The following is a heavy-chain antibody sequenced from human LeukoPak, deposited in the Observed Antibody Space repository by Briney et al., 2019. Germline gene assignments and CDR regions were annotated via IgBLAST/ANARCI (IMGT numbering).Heavy chain of an antibody. V-gene: IGHV1-18*01. D-gene: IGHD5-12*01. J-gene: IGHJ4*02. CDR2: ISAYNGNT. CDR3: ARDENSGYGEGLFHY. CDR1: GYTFTSYG. Sequence: ASVKVSCKASGYTFTSYGISWVRQAPGQGLEWMGWISAYNGNTNYAQKLQGRVTMTTDTSTSTAYMELRSLRSDDTAVYHCARDENSGYGEGLFHYWGQGTLVTVSS.